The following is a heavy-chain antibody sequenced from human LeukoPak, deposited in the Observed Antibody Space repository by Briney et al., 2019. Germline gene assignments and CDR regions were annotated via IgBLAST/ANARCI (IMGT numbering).Heavy chain of an antibody. CDR1: GGSFSGYY. Sequence: TSETLSLTCAVYGGSFSGYYWSWIRQPPGKGLEWIGEINHSGSTNYNPSLESRVTISVDTSKNQFSLKLSSVTAADTAVYYCARCKIGYCSSTSCSNRGYNWFDPWGQGTLVTVSS. J-gene: IGHJ5*02. V-gene: IGHV4-34*01. CDR2: INHSGST. D-gene: IGHD2-2*01. CDR3: ARCKIGYCSSTSCSNRGYNWFDP.